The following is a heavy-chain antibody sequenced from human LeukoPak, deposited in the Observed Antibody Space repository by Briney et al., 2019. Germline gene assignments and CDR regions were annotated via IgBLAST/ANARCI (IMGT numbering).Heavy chain of an antibody. J-gene: IGHJ6*03. CDR3: ARVPRSYYYYYYMDV. V-gene: IGHV4-59*01. CDR1: GGSISSYH. CDR2: IYYSGSS. Sequence: SETLSLTCTVSGGSISSYHWSWIRQPPGKGLEWLGYIYYSGSSNYNPSLKSRVTMSTDTSKNQFSLKLSSVTAADTAVYYCARVPRSYYYYYYMDVWGKGTTVTVSS.